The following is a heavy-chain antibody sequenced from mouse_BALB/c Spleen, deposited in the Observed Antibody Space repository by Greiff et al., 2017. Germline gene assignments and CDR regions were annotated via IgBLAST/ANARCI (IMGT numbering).Heavy chain of an antibody. CDR2: IDPENGDT. V-gene: IGHV14-4*02. Sequence: EVQLQQSGAELVRSGASVKLSCTASGFNIKDYYMHWVKQRPEQGLEWIGWIDPENGDTEYAPKFQGKATMTADTSSNTAYLQLSSLTSEDTAVYYCNANYYRYPRFAYWGQGTLVTVSA. J-gene: IGHJ3*01. D-gene: IGHD2-14*01. CDR3: NANYYRYPRFAY. CDR1: GFNIKDYY.